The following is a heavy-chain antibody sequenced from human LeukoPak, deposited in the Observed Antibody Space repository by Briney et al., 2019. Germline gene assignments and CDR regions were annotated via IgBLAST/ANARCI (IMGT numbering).Heavy chain of an antibody. V-gene: IGHV4-59*01. CDR1: GGSISSYY. CDR2: IYYSGST. D-gene: IGHD2-2*01. CDR3: ARAPRHADWFDP. Sequence: SETLSLTCTASGGSISSYYWSWIRQPPGKGLEWIGYIYYSGSTNYNPSLKSRVTISVDTSKNQFSLKLSSVTAADTAVYYCARAPRHADWFDPWGQGTLVTVSS. J-gene: IGHJ5*02.